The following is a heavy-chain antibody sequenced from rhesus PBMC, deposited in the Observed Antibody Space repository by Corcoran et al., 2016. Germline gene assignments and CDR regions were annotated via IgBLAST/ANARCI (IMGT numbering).Heavy chain of an antibody. J-gene: IGHJ4*01. CDR3: ARGARGYSYSPFDY. CDR2: IAGSRGAN. D-gene: IGHD5-12*01. Sequence: QVRLQESGPGLVKPSETLSLTCTVSGGSISSTNWWSWIRQSPGKGLEGRGNIAGSRGANYYNPSLKSRVTISTDTSKNQFSLKLSSGTAADTAVYYCARGARGYSYSPFDYWGQGVLVTVSS. CDR1: GGSISSTNW. V-gene: IGHV4S19*01.